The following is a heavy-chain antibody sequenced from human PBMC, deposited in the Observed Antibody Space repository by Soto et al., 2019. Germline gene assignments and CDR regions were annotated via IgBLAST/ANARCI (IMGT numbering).Heavy chain of an antibody. CDR2: ISYDGSNK. CDR3: AKNPYDSSSVDY. V-gene: IGHV3-30*18. CDR1: RFTFSSYG. Sequence: PGGSLRLSCAASRFTFSSYGMHWVRQAPGKGLEWVAVISYDGSNKYYADSVKGRFTISRDNSKNTLYLQMNSLRAEDTAVYYCAKNPYDSSSVDYWGQGTLVTVSS. J-gene: IGHJ4*02. D-gene: IGHD3-22*01.